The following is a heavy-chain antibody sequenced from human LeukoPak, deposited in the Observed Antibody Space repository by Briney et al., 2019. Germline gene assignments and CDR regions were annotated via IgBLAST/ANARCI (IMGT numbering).Heavy chain of an antibody. V-gene: IGHV1-18*01. J-gene: IGHJ4*02. CDR3: ARGALYGSGSSDPDY. CDR1: GGTFSSYA. CDR2: ISAYNGNT. D-gene: IGHD3-10*01. Sequence: GASVKVSCKASGGTFSSYAISWVRQAPGQGLEWMGWISAYNGNTNYAQKLQGRVTMTTDTSTSTAYMELRSLRSDDTAVYYYARGALYGSGSSDPDYWAREPWSPSPQ.